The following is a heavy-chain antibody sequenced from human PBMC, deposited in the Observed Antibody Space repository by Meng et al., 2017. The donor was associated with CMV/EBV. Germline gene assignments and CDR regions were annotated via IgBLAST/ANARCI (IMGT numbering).Heavy chain of an antibody. CDR2: INHSGST. J-gene: IGHJ4*02. CDR3: ARVCYYDSSGYYYEGAYYFDY. CDR1: GGSFSGYY. V-gene: IGHV4-34*01. Sequence: GSLRLSCAVYGGSFSGYYWSWIRQPPGKGLEWIGEINHSGSTNYNPSLKSRVTISVDTSKNQFSLKLSSVTAADTAVYYCARVCYYDSSGYYYEGAYYFDYWGQGTLVTVS. D-gene: IGHD3-22*01.